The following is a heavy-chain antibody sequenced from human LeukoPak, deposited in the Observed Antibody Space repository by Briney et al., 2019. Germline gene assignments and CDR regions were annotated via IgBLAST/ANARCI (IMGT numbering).Heavy chain of an antibody. CDR1: GFTFSSYG. J-gene: IGHJ3*02. CDR2: IWYDGSNK. CDR3: ARGGLFDSDDAFDI. D-gene: IGHD3-10*02. V-gene: IGHV3-33*01. Sequence: TGGSLRLSCAASGFTFSSYGMHWVRQAPGKGLEWVAVIWYDGSNKYYADSVKGRFTISRDNSKNTLYLQMNSLRAEDTAVYYCARGGLFDSDDAFDIWGQGTMVTVSS.